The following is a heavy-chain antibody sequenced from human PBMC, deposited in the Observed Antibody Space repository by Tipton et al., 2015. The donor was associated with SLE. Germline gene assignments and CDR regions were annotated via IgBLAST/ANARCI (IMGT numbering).Heavy chain of an antibody. J-gene: IGHJ4*02. CDR3: ARGAVLDGAADYFDY. CDR2: IHNSGTN. D-gene: IGHD6-25*01. Sequence: TLSLTCSVSGGSISSSYWTWIRQPPGKGLEWIGYIHNSGTNSYNPSLKSRVTMTIDTSKNQFSLELTSMTAADTAVYFCARGAVLDGAADYFDYWGQGILVTVSS. CDR1: GGSISSSY. V-gene: IGHV4-59*08.